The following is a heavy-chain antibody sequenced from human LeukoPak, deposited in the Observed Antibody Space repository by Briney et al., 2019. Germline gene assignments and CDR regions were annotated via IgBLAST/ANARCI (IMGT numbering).Heavy chain of an antibody. CDR2: INPSGGST. CDR3: ARVRGYGRSVDAFDI. CDR1: GYTFTSYY. D-gene: IGHD5-12*01. J-gene: IGHJ3*02. Sequence: ASVKVSCKASGYTFTSYYMHWVRQAPGQGLEWMGIINPSGGSTSYARKFQGRVTMTRDMSTSTVYMELSSLRSEDTAVYYCARVRGYGRSVDAFDIWGQGTMVTVSS. V-gene: IGHV1-46*01.